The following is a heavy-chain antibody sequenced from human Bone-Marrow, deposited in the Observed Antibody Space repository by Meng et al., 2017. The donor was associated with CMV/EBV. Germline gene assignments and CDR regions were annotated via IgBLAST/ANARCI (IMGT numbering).Heavy chain of an antibody. Sequence: GGFLKISCSASGFNISSYEMNWVRQAPGKGLEWGSYISSSGSTIYYADSVKGRFTISRDNAKNSLYLQMNSLRAEDTAVYYCANPGYCSSTSCHKYAFDIWGQGTMVTVSS. CDR2: ISSSGSTI. CDR3: ANPGYCSSTSCHKYAFDI. J-gene: IGHJ3*02. D-gene: IGHD2-2*02. CDR1: GFNISSYE. V-gene: IGHV3-48*03.